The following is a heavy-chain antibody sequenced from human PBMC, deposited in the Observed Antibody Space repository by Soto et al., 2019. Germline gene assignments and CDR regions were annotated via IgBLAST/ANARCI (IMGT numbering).Heavy chain of an antibody. Sequence: QVQLVQSGAEVKKPGSSVKISCQASGVTFLTSTLSWVRKAPGQGLEWMGRTLPIVDRSLYEQNLQGRATMTADKSTNTFYKEMFSLRSDDTAVYYCARAVAGTAILDSWGQGTLVTVSS. J-gene: IGHJ4*02. D-gene: IGHD6-19*01. V-gene: IGHV1-69*08. CDR2: TLPIVDRS. CDR3: ARAVAGTAILDS. CDR1: GVTFLTST.